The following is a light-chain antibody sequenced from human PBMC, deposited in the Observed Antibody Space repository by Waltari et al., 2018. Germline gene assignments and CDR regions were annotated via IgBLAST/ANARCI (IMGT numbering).Light chain of an antibody. Sequence: EIVLTQSPATLSLSPGKRATLSCRASHSVNWYLAWYQQRPGQAPRLLIYHASNRATGIPARFSGSGSETDFTLTISSLEPEDSAVYYCQQRRNWPLTFGGGTKVEIK. J-gene: IGKJ4*01. CDR1: HSVNWY. CDR3: QQRRNWPLT. V-gene: IGKV3-11*01. CDR2: HAS.